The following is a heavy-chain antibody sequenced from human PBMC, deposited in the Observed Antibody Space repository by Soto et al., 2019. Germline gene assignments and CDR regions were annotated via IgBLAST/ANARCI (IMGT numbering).Heavy chain of an antibody. CDR1: GDSISSSEW. J-gene: IGHJ4*02. D-gene: IGHD2-2*01. CDR3: ARATPAGCADF. CDR2: ISYSGSS. V-gene: IGHV4-4*02. Sequence: PSETLSLTCKVSGDSISSSEWWSWVRQPPGKGLEWIAYISYSGSSYSNPSLKSRVTISADTSKNQFSLRLTSVTAADTAVYFCARATPAGCADFWGKGTLVPSPQ.